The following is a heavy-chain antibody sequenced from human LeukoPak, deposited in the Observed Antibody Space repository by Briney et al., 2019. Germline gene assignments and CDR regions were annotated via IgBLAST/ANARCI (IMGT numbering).Heavy chain of an antibody. CDR3: AKRPRGNYLDPFDY. CDR1: GFTFSSCA. D-gene: IGHD3-10*01. Sequence: PGGSLRLSCAASGFTFSSCAMSWVRQAPGKVLEYVSGISGSGGSTYYADSVKGRFTISRDNSKNRLYLQMNSLRAEDTAVYYCAKRPRGNYLDPFDYWGQGTLVTVSS. J-gene: IGHJ4*02. V-gene: IGHV3-23*01. CDR2: ISGSGGST.